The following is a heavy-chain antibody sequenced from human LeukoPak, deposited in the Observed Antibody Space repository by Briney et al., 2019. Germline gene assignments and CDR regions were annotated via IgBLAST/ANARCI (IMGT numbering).Heavy chain of an antibody. CDR2: IYSGGST. CDR3: AREYPIAAAGTPY. CDR1: AFTFSRYG. Sequence: GVSLRLSCAASAFTFSRYGMHWVRQAPGKGLEWVSVIYSGGSTYYADSVKGRFTISRDNSKNTLYLQMNSLRAEDTAVYYCAREYPIAAAGTPYWGQGTLVTVSS. D-gene: IGHD6-13*01. V-gene: IGHV3-NL1*01. J-gene: IGHJ4*02.